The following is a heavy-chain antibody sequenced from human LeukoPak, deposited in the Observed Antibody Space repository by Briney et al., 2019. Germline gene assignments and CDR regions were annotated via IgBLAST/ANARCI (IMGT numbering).Heavy chain of an antibody. J-gene: IGHJ4*02. Sequence: GESLRISCKGSGYSFTSYWTGWVRQMPGKGLEWMGRIDPSDSYTNYSPSFQGHVTISADKSISTAYLQWSSLKASDTAMYYCARTAAYYFDYWGQGTLVTVSS. V-gene: IGHV5-10-1*01. CDR3: ARTAAYYFDY. D-gene: IGHD6-13*01. CDR2: IDPSDSYT. CDR1: GYSFTSYW.